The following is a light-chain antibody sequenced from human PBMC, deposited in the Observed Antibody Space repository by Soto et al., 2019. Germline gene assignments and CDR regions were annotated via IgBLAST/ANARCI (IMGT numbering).Light chain of an antibody. V-gene: IGLV2-23*01. Sequence: LTQPPSSSGSPGQSVTISCTGTSSDVGGYDYVSWYQHHPGKAPKLMIYEDSKRPSGVSNRFSGSKSGNTASLTISGLQAEDDADYYCCSYAGSSTFLFGIGTRVTVL. CDR3: CSYAGSSTFL. CDR2: EDS. CDR1: SSDVGGYDY. J-gene: IGLJ1*01.